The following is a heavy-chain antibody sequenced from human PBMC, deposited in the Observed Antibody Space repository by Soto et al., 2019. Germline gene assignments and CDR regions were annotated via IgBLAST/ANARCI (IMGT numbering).Heavy chain of an antibody. Sequence: EVQLLESGGGLVQPGGSLRLSCAASGFTFSSYAMNWVRQGPGKGLEWVSVISGSGGSTYYADSVKGRFTISRDNSKNPLYLQMNSLRAEDTAVYYCASGSSGWYFDYWGQGTLVTVSS. V-gene: IGHV3-23*01. CDR3: ASGSSGWYFDY. J-gene: IGHJ4*02. CDR2: ISGSGGST. D-gene: IGHD6-19*01. CDR1: GFTFSSYA.